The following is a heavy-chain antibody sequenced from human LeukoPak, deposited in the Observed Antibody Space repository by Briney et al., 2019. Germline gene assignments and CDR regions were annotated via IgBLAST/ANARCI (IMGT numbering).Heavy chain of an antibody. Sequence: GGSLRLSCTASGFTFSDYAVNWVRQAPGKWLEWVAFIRSKAYGGTTEYAASVKGRFTFSRDDSKSIAYLQMNNLKTEDTAVYYCTRDGGFLYYLDYWGQGALVTVSS. J-gene: IGHJ4*02. CDR1: GFTFSDYA. CDR2: IRSKAYGGTT. CDR3: TRDGGFLYYLDY. D-gene: IGHD2-15*01. V-gene: IGHV3-49*04.